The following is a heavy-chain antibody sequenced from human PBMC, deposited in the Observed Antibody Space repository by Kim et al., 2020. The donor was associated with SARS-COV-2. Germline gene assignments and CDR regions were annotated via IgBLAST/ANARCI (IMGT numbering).Heavy chain of an antibody. CDR3: ATHLRNYVDDY. Sequence: GGSLRLSCAASGFSFSRYAMNWVRQAPGKGLEWISAITRGDGRTFYADSVEGRFTISRDDSKNTLYLQMNSLRADDTAVYYCATHLRNYVDDYWGQGTLVTGSS. V-gene: IGHV3-23*01. J-gene: IGHJ4*02. D-gene: IGHD4-17*01. CDR2: ITRGDGRT. CDR1: GFSFSRYA.